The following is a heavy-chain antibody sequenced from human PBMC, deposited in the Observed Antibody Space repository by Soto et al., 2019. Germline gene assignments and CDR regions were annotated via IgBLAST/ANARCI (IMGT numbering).Heavy chain of an antibody. V-gene: IGHV5-10-1*01. CDR1: GYSFTSYW. J-gene: IGHJ6*02. Sequence: GESLKISCKGSGYSFTSYWISWVRQMPGKGLEWMGRIDPSDSYTNYSPSFQGHVTISADKSISTAYLQWSSLKASDTAMYYCARHNVAVTYYYCYGMDVWGQGTTVTVSS. D-gene: IGHD2-15*01. CDR2: IDPSDSYT. CDR3: ARHNVAVTYYYCYGMDV.